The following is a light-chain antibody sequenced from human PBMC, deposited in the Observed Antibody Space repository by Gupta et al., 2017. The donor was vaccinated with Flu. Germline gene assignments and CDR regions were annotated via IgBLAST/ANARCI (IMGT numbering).Light chain of an antibody. CDR1: SGSVSTSYY. V-gene: IGLV8-61*01. CDR3: VLYMGSGIPWV. Sequence: QTVVTQEPSFSVSPGGIVTLTCGLSSGSVSTSYYPSWYQQTPGQAPRTLIYSTNTRSSGVPDRFSGSILGNKAALTITGAQADDESDYYCVLYMGSGIPWVFGGGTKLTVL. CDR2: STN. J-gene: IGLJ3*02.